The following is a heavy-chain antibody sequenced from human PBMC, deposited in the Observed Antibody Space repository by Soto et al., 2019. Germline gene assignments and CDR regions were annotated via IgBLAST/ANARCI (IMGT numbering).Heavy chain of an antibody. V-gene: IGHV4-61*01. CDR2: IAYSGST. D-gene: IGHD1-1*01. Sequence: QVQLQESGPGLVKPSETLSLTCNESGGSDSSGNFYWSWIRQPPGKGLEWIGHIAYSGSTSHNASLKSRVTISVDTAKNQLSLKVTSVTAADTAVYYCVRDSSKWNFFKWGQGTLVTVSS. CDR3: VRDSSKWNFFK. CDR1: GGSDSSGNFY. J-gene: IGHJ4*02.